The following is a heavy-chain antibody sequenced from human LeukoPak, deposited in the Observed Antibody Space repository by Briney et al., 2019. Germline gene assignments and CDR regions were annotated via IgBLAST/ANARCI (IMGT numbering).Heavy chain of an antibody. J-gene: IGHJ2*01. Sequence: AGGSLRLSCAASGFTFSTYWMHWVRQAPGKGLVWVSRIDSDGSGTSFADSVKGRFTISRDNAKNTLYLQMNSLRAEDTAVYYCARGLTASGTLHFDLWGRGTLVTVSS. CDR3: ARGLTASGTLHFDL. V-gene: IGHV3-74*01. CDR2: IDSDGSGT. D-gene: IGHD6-13*01. CDR1: GFTFSTYW.